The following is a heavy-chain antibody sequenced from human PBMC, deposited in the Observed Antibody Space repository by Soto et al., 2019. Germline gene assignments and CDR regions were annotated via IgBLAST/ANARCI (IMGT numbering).Heavy chain of an antibody. Sequence: GGSPRLSCADSGITFNRYYMGWLRQAPGKGPEWVATINLDGSETFYVDSVKGRFTLSRDNAKKSLYLQMNTLRAEDTAVYYCAREARATFDYWGQGTELTVSS. V-gene: IGHV3-7*01. CDR1: GITFNRYY. J-gene: IGHJ4*02. CDR3: AREARATFDY. CDR2: INLDGSET.